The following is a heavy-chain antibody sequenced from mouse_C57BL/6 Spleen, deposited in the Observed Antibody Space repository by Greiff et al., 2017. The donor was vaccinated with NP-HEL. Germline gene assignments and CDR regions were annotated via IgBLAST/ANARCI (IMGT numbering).Heavy chain of an antibody. V-gene: IGHV1-7*01. CDR3: AGYYGSSYGYFDV. CDR1: GYTFTSYW. CDR2: INPSSGYT. D-gene: IGHD1-1*01. J-gene: IGHJ1*03. Sequence: VQGVESGAELAKPGASVKLSCKASGYTFTSYWMHWVKQRPGQGLEWIGYINPSSGYTKYNQKFKDKATLTADKSSSTAYMQLSSLTYEDSAVYYCAGYYGSSYGYFDVWGTGTTVTVSS.